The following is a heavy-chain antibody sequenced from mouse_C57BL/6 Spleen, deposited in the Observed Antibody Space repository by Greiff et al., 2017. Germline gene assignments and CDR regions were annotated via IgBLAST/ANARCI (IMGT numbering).Heavy chain of an antibody. J-gene: IGHJ2*01. CDR3: ARDLYDGYFDY. CDR1: GYTFTDYY. D-gene: IGHD2-3*01. CDR2: INPNNGGT. Sequence: EVQLQQSGPELVKPGASVKISCKASGYTFTDYYMNWVKQSHGKSLEWIGDINPNNGGTSYNQKFKGKATLTVDKSSSTAYMELRSLTSEDSAVYYCARDLYDGYFDYWGQGTTLTVSS. V-gene: IGHV1-26*01.